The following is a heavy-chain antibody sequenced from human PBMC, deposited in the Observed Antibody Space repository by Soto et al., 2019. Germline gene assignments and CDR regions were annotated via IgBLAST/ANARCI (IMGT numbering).Heavy chain of an antibody. D-gene: IGHD4-17*01. Sequence: QVQLQESGPGLVKPSQTLSLTCTVSGGSISSGGYYWSWIRQHPGKGLEWIGYIYYSGSTYYNPSLKCRVTISVATSKTQFSLKMSSVTAAGTAVYYCAGVMTTVTPGAFDSWGQGTMVTVSS. CDR1: GGSISSGGYY. CDR3: AGVMTTVTPGAFDS. V-gene: IGHV4-31*03. CDR2: IYYSGST. J-gene: IGHJ3*02.